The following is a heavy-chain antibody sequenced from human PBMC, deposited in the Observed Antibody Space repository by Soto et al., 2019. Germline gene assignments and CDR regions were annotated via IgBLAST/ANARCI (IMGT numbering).Heavy chain of an antibody. Sequence: QVQLVESGGGVVQPGRSLRLSCAASGFTFSSYAMHWVRQAPGKGLEWVAVISYDGSNKYYADSVKGRFTISRDNSKNTLYLQMNSLRAEDTAVYYCASDLKGTVTTLYFDYWGQGTLVTVSS. CDR3: ASDLKGTVTTLYFDY. V-gene: IGHV3-30-3*01. J-gene: IGHJ4*02. CDR2: ISYDGSNK. CDR1: GFTFSSYA. D-gene: IGHD4-17*01.